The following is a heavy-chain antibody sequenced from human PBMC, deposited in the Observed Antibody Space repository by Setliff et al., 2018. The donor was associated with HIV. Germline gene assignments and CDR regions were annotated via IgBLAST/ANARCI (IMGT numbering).Heavy chain of an antibody. CDR2: INHSGSS. D-gene: IGHD2-2*01. CDR1: GGSLSDYY. V-gene: IGHV4-34*01. CDR3: TRHAGRENQLPHTYYYYMDV. Sequence: SETLSLTCGVYGGSLSDYYWSWIRQPPGKGLEWIGEINHSGSSNYNPSLKSRVTISVDTSKNQFSLKVTSVTAADTAVYYCTRHAGRENQLPHTYYYYMDVWGKGATVTVSS. J-gene: IGHJ6*03.